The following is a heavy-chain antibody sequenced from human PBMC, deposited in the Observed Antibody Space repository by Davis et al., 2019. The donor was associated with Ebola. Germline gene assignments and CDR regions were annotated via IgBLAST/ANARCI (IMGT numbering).Heavy chain of an antibody. D-gene: IGHD1-26*01. CDR3: ASWGGSY. V-gene: IGHV1-3*01. CDR1: GFTLTKYA. J-gene: IGHJ4*02. CDR2: VHGGNGNT. Sequence: ASVKVSCKASGFTLTKYAIHWVRQAPGQRLEWMGWVHGGNGNTKYSQRFQGRVTITTDTSTSTVYMELSSLRSEDTAVYYCASWGGSYWGQGTLVTVSS.